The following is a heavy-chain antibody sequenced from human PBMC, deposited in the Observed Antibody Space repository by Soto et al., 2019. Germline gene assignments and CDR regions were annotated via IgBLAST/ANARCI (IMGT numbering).Heavy chain of an antibody. CDR3: ARGVFYSYGSEGYFDY. CDR2: MNPNSGNT. CDR1: GYTFTSYD. Sequence: QVQLVQSGAEVKKPGASVKVSCKASGYTFTSYDINWVRQATGQGLEWMGWMNPNSGNTGYAQKCQGRVTMTRNTSISTAYMELSSLRSEDTAVYYCARGVFYSYGSEGYFDYWGQGTLVTVSS. V-gene: IGHV1-8*01. J-gene: IGHJ4*02. D-gene: IGHD5-18*01.